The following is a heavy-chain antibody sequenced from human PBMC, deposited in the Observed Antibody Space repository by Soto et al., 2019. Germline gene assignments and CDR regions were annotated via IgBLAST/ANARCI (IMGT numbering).Heavy chain of an antibody. CDR2: INSDGSST. V-gene: IGHV3-74*01. CDR1: GFTFSSYW. J-gene: IGHJ5*02. D-gene: IGHD3-22*01. CDR3: ARDPAGYYDSSGYAVGGWFDP. Sequence: VQLVESGGGLVQPGGSLRLSCAASGFTFSSYWMHWVRQAPGKGLVWVSRINSDGSSTSYADSVKGRFTISRDNAKNTLYLQMNSLRAEDTAVYYCARDPAGYYDSSGYAVGGWFDPWGQGTLVTVSS.